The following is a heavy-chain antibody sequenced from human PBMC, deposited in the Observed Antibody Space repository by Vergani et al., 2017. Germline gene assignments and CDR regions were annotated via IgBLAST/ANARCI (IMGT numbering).Heavy chain of an antibody. J-gene: IGHJ4*02. CDR1: GFTVSSYS. V-gene: IGHV3-48*01. Sequence: EVQLVESGGGFVPPGGSLRLSCEASGFTVSSYSITWIRQAPGKGLEWVSYISASSRSIYYADSVKGRFTISRDNAKNSLYLQMNSLRAEDTALYYCARERNAYYDFWSGYYTQYYFDYWGQGTLVTVSS. CDR3: ARERNAYYDFWSGYYTQYYFDY. CDR2: ISASSRSI. D-gene: IGHD3-3*01.